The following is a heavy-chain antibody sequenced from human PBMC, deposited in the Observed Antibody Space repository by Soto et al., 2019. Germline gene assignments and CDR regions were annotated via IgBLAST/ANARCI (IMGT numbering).Heavy chain of an antibody. J-gene: IGHJ1*01. CDR3: ATVPSPESEAGDESFQR. V-gene: IGHV3-48*03. CDR1: GFTFSSYE. D-gene: IGHD6-19*01. Sequence: GGSLRLSCAASGFTFSSYEMNWVRQAPGKGLEWVSYISSCGSTIYYADSVKGRFTISRDKAKNSLYLRMNSLRAEDTAVYYCATVPSPESEAGDESFQRRGQGTLVTVSS. CDR2: ISSCGSTI.